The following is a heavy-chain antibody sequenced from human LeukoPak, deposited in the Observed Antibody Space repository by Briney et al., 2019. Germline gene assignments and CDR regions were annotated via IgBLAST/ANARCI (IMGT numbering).Heavy chain of an antibody. CDR1: GFTVSSNY. CDR2: IYSGGST. V-gene: IGHV3-66*02. CDR3: ATARPYYYDSSGYYNFDY. D-gene: IGHD3-22*01. Sequence: GGSLRLSCAASGFTVSSNYMSWVRQAPGKGLEWVSVIYSGGSTYYADSVKGRFTISRDNSKNTLYLQMNSLRAEDTAVYYCATARPYYYDSSGYYNFDYRGQGTLVTVSS. J-gene: IGHJ4*02.